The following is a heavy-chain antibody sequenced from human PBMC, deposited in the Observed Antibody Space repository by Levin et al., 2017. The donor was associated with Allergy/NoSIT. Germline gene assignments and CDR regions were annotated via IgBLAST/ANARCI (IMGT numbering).Heavy chain of an antibody. V-gene: IGHV3-23*01. J-gene: IGHJ4*02. Sequence: GGSLRLSCAVSGFTFDTSAMNWVRQAPGKGLEWVSGITLNGISPYYAGSVKGRFTISRDNSKSTLYLQMNNLKVEDTATYDCVRGSPIGSHWNYPFDSWGQGILVTVSS. CDR1: GFTFDTSA. CDR2: ITLNGISP. CDR3: VRGSPIGSHWNYPFDS. D-gene: IGHD1-7*01.